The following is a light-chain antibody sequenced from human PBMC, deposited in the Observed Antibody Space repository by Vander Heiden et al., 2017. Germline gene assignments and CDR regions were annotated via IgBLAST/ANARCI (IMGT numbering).Light chain of an antibody. CDR1: SGSIASNY. Sequence: NFMLTQPHSVSASPGKTVTISCTRSSGSIASNYVQGYQQRPGSSPTTVINENNQRPSGVPDRFSGSIDSSSNSASLTISGLKTEDEADYYCQSCDSSNHVVFGGGTKLTVL. CDR2: ENN. V-gene: IGLV6-57*01. CDR3: QSCDSSNHVV. J-gene: IGLJ2*01.